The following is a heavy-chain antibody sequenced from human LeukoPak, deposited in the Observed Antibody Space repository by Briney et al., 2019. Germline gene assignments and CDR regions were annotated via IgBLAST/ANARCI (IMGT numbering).Heavy chain of an antibody. J-gene: IGHJ5*02. CDR2: ISYDGSNK. V-gene: IGHV3-30*07. CDR1: GFTFSNYA. D-gene: IGHD2-2*01. Sequence: GGSLRLSCAASGFTFSNYAMHWVRQAPGKGLEWVAIISYDGSNKYYADSVKGRFTISRDNAKNSLYLQMNSLRAEDTAVYYCARRRDIVVVPAAYNWFDPWGQGTLVTVSS. CDR3: ARRRDIVVVPAAYNWFDP.